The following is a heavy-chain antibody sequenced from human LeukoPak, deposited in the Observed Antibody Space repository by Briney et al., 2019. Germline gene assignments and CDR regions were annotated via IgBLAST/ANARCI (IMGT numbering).Heavy chain of an antibody. CDR2: ISAYNGNT. CDR3: ARENGRRRLQFDAFDI. Sequence: ASVKVSCKASGYTFTSYGISWVRQAPGQGLEWMGWISAYNGNTNYAQKLQGRVTMTTDTSTSTAYMELRSLRSDDTAVYYCARENGRRRLQFDAFDIWGQGTMVTVSS. D-gene: IGHD5-24*01. J-gene: IGHJ3*02. V-gene: IGHV1-18*01. CDR1: GYTFTSYG.